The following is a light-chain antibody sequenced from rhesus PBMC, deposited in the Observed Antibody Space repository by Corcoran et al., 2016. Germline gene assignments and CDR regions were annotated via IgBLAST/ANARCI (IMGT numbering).Light chain of an antibody. CDR1: SSDIGGFKY. V-gene: IGLV2S7*01. Sequence: QSVPAQPPSVSGSPGQSVTISCTGTSSDIGGFKYVSWFQHHPGKAPQLVIYDVSERPSGVSDRFSGSKSGNTASLTISGLQAEDEADYYCCSYTTSSTVVFGSGTQLTLL. CDR2: DVS. CDR3: CSYTTSSTVV. J-gene: IGLJ6*01.